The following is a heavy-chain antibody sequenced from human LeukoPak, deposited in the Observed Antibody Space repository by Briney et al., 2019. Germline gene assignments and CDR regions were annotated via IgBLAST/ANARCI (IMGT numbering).Heavy chain of an antibody. V-gene: IGHV3-74*01. J-gene: IGHJ5*02. Sequence: PGGSLRLSCAASRFTFSSYWMHWVRQAPGKGLVWVSRINSDGSSTSYADSVKGRFTISRDNSKNTLYLQMNSLRAEDTAVYYCAKDRNSGSAAVPWFDPWGQGTLVTVSS. CDR2: INSDGSST. D-gene: IGHD1-26*01. CDR3: AKDRNSGSAAVPWFDP. CDR1: RFTFSSYW.